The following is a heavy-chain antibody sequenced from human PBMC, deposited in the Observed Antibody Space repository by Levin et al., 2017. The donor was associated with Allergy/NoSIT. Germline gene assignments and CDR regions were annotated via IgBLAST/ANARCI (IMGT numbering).Heavy chain of an antibody. CDR1: GLTFSTYW. Sequence: GGSLRLSCAASGLTFSTYWMSWVRQAPGKGLEWVANIKQDGSEKYYVDSVKGRFTISRDNANNSLYLQMNSLRAEDTAVYYCARGYSGYDYNDSAYYYVYYMDVWGKGTTVTVSS. V-gene: IGHV3-7*03. D-gene: IGHD5-12*01. J-gene: IGHJ6*03. CDR2: IKQDGSEK. CDR3: ARGYSGYDYNDSAYYYVYYMDV.